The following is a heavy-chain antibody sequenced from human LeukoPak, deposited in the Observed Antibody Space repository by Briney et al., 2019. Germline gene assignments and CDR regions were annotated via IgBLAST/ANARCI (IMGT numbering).Heavy chain of an antibody. Sequence: PGGSLRLSCAASGFTFSSYSMNWVRQAPGKGLEWVSYISSSSSTIYYADSVKGRFTISRGNAKNSLYLQMNSLRAEDTAVYYCARAAVVTPAYYYGMDVWGQGTTVTVSS. V-gene: IGHV3-48*01. CDR3: ARAAVVTPAYYYGMDV. J-gene: IGHJ6*02. D-gene: IGHD4-23*01. CDR1: GFTFSSYS. CDR2: ISSSSSTI.